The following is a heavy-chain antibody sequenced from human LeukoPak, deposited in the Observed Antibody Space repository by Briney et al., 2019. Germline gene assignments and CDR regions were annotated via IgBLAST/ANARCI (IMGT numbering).Heavy chain of an antibody. V-gene: IGHV4-39*07. CDR3: ARNLWFGELLYEVYYFDY. CDR1: GGSISSSSYY. Sequence: PSETLSLTCTVSGGSISSSSYYWGWIRQPPGKGLEWIGSIYYSGSTYYNPSLKSRVTISVDTSKNQFSLKLSSVTAADTAVYYCARNLWFGELLYEVYYFDYWGQGTLVTVSS. CDR2: IYYSGST. J-gene: IGHJ4*02. D-gene: IGHD3-10*01.